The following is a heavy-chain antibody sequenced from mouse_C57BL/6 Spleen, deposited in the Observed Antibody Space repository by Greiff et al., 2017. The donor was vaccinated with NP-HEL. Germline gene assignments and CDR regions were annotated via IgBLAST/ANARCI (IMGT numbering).Heavy chain of an antibody. CDR3: ARDTIYYYGSSYGNYAMDY. V-gene: IGHV5-4*01. Sequence: EVMLVESGGGLVKPGGSLKLSCAASGFTFSSYAMSWVRQTPEKRLEWVATISDGGSYTYYPDNVKGRFIISRDNAKNNLYLQMSHLKSEDTAMYYCARDTIYYYGSSYGNYAMDYWGQGTSVTVSS. D-gene: IGHD1-1*01. J-gene: IGHJ4*01. CDR2: ISDGGSYT. CDR1: GFTFSSYA.